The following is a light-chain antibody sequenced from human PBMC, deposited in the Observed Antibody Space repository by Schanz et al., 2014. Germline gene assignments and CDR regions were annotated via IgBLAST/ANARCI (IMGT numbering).Light chain of an antibody. CDR1: SSDIGGYNY. CDR2: EVS. CDR3: SSYTSSSGDWV. V-gene: IGLV2-14*01. J-gene: IGLJ3*02. Sequence: QSALTQPPSASGSPGQSVTISCTGTSSDIGGYNYVSWYQQHPGKAPKILIYEVSKRPSGVSNRFSGSKSGNTASLTISGLQAEDEADYYCSSYTSSSGDWVFGGGTKLTVL.